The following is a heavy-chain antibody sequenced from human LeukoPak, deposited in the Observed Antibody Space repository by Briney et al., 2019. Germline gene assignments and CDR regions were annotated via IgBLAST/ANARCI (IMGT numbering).Heavy chain of an antibody. J-gene: IGHJ4*02. CDR1: GGSISSGGYY. CDR3: AREQHAIDY. D-gene: IGHD6-13*01. CDR2: IYYSGST. V-gene: IGHV4-31*03. Sequence: KSSETLSLTCTVSGGSISSGGYYWSWIRQHPGKGLEWIGYIYYSGSTYHNPSLKSRVIISVDTSRNQFSLKLSSVTAADTAVYYCAREQHAIDYWGQGTLVTVSS.